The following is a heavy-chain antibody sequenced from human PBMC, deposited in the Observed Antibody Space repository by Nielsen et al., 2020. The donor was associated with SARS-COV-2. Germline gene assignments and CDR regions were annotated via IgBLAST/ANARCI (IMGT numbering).Heavy chain of an antibody. CDR2: IYHSGST. Sequence: SCAVYGGSFSGYSWSWIRQPPGKGLEWIGYIYHSGSTYYNPSLKSRVTISVDRSKNQFSLKLSSVTAADTAVYYCARGGHGDYDFNWFDPWGQGTLVTVSS. V-gene: IGHV4-30-2*01. CDR3: ARGGHGDYDFNWFDP. CDR1: GGSFSGYS. D-gene: IGHD4-17*01. J-gene: IGHJ5*02.